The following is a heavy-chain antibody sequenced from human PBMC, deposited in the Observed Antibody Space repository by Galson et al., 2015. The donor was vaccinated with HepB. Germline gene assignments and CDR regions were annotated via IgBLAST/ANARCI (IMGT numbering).Heavy chain of an antibody. J-gene: IGHJ4*02. CDR1: GFTFSGYA. Sequence: SLRLSCAASGFTFSGYAMSWVRQAPGKGLEWVSAISGSGGSTYYADSVKGRFTISRDNSKNTLYLQMNSLRAEDTAVYYCAKPFIVVVPAAISYWGQGTLVSVSS. CDR3: AKPFIVVVPAAISY. CDR2: ISGSGGST. D-gene: IGHD2-2*02. V-gene: IGHV3-23*01.